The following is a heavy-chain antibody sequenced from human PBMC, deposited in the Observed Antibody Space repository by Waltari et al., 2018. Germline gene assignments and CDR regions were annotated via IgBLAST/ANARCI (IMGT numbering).Heavy chain of an antibody. D-gene: IGHD3-10*01. Sequence: QITLKESGPTLVRPTQTLTLTCTFSGSSLNTHGVGRGWVRQPPGRALEWLALLYWDDTQRYGPTLKSGLTITKDTSMNQVVLTMTNMDPVDTATYYCVSGSGRTFDYWGQGILVTVSS. V-gene: IGHV2-5*05. J-gene: IGHJ4*02. CDR3: VSGSGRTFDY. CDR1: GSSLNTHGVG. CDR2: LYWDDTQ.